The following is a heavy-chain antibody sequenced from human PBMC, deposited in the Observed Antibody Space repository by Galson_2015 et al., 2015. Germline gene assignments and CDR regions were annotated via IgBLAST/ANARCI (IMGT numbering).Heavy chain of an antibody. CDR2: IVVGSGNK. J-gene: IGHJ3*02. CDR3: AAAPYYYDSSGYFLRGTFDS. D-gene: IGHD3-22*01. CDR1: GFTFTSSA. V-gene: IGHV1-58*01. Sequence: SVKVSCKASGFTFTSSAVQWVRQARGQRLERIGWIVVGSGNKNYAQKFQERVTITRDMSTSTSYMELISLRSEETAVYYCAAAPYYYDSSGYFLRGTFDSWFQGAWRTVSS.